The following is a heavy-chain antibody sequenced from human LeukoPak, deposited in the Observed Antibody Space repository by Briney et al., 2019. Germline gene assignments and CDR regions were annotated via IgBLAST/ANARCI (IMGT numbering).Heavy chain of an antibody. Sequence: SQTLSLTCAISGESVSSTGASWNWIRQSPSRGLEWLGRTYYRSQWYYEYALSVKSRIIVATYTSKNQFSLQLNSVTPEDTAVYYCVRGNYNFDYWGQGSLVTVSS. V-gene: IGHV6-1*01. CDR2: TYYRSQWYY. CDR1: GESVSSTGAS. D-gene: IGHD5-24*01. CDR3: VRGNYNFDY. J-gene: IGHJ4*02.